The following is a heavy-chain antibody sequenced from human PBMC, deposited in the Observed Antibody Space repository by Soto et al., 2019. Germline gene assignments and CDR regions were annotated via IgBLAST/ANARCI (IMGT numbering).Heavy chain of an antibody. V-gene: IGHV4-30-2*01. D-gene: IGHD2-2*01. J-gene: IGHJ1*01. CDR3: ARSTTNLQAANAEYFQH. CDR2: IYHSGST. CDR1: GGSISSGCYS. Sequence: TLSLTFAVSGGSISSGCYSWSGIRQPPGKGLEWIGYIYHSGSTYYNPSLKSRVTISVDRSKNQFSLKLSSVTAADTAVYYCARSTTNLQAANAEYFQHWGQGALVTVSS.